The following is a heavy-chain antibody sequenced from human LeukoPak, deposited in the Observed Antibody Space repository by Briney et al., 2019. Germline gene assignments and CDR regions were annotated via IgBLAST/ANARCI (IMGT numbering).Heavy chain of an antibody. CDR1: GFSFSDHY. CDR2: IRKKVNSYTK. V-gene: IGHV3-72*01. CDR3: TANTRGYSYGWELDY. Sequence: GGSLRLSCAASGFSFSDHYMEWVRPAPGKGLEWVGRIRKKVNSYTKEYAASVKGRFTISRDDSKSIAYLQMNRLKIEDTAVYYCTANTRGYSYGWELDYXXQGTRVTVXS. J-gene: IGHJ4*02. D-gene: IGHD5-18*01.